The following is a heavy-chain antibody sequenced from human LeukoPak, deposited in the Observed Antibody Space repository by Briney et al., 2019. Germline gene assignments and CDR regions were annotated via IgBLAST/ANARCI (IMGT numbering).Heavy chain of an antibody. CDR3: ARDRGNGVCLV. CDR1: GYTFTSYG. CDR2: ISAYKGNT. Sequence: ASVRVSCKASGYTFTSYGISWVRQAPGQGLEWMGWISAYKGNTNHGKKLEGRVTMTTDTSTSTAYMELRSLRSDDTAVYYCARDRGNGVCLVWGQGTLVSVSS. V-gene: IGHV1-18*01. D-gene: IGHD2-8*01. J-gene: IGHJ4*02.